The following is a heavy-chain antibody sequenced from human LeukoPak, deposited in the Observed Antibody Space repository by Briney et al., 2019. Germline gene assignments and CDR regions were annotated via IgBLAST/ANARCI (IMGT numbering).Heavy chain of an antibody. Sequence: GASVKGSCKAPGGTFSSYANSWVRHAPGEALEWMGGIIPIFGTANYAQKFQGRVTITADKSTSTAYMELSSLRSEDTAFFFQAEDGIRDCSGGSCYTTPNWFDPWGQGTLVTVSS. CDR1: GGTFSSYA. CDR2: IIPIFGTA. CDR3: AEDGIRDCSGGSCYTTPNWFDP. J-gene: IGHJ5*02. V-gene: IGHV1-69*06. D-gene: IGHD2-15*01.